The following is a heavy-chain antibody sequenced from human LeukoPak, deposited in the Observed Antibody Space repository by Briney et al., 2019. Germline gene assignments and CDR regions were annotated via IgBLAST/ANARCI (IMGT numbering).Heavy chain of an antibody. D-gene: IGHD2/OR15-2a*01. V-gene: IGHV3-53*01. J-gene: IGHJ3*02. CDR2: IYNDGST. CDR3: ARNILFAFDI. CDR1: GLTVSSSF. Sequence: GGSLRLSSAASGLTVSSSFMSWVRQAPGKGLDWVSIIYNDGSTYYADSMKGRFTISRDNSKNTLYLQVNSLRAEDTAMYYCARNILFAFDIWGQGTMVTVSS.